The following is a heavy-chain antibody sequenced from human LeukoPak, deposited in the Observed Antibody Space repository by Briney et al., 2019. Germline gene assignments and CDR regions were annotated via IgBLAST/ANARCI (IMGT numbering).Heavy chain of an antibody. V-gene: IGHV1-2*02. CDR3: ARDRGPSADSGIYYQYYFTF. CDR2: INPASGDT. J-gene: IGHJ4*02. CDR1: GYTFTGLY. D-gene: IGHD3-10*01. Sequence: GASVKVSCKPSGYTFTGLYVHWMRQAPGQGLEWMGWINPASGDTEYQQKFQGRVTMTRDTSIATVYMEMTRLTHDDTAVYYCARDRGPSADSGIYYQYYFTFWGQGTLVTVSS.